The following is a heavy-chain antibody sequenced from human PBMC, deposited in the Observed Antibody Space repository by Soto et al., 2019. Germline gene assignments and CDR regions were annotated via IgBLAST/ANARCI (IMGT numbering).Heavy chain of an antibody. J-gene: IGHJ5*01. CDR2: IFHSGST. V-gene: IGHV4-59*01. CDR3: ARSISGDPCFDS. D-gene: IGHD6-6*01. CDR1: GGSISSYY. Sequence: PSETLSLTCTVSGGSISSYYWSWIRQPPGKGLEWIGYIFHSGSTNYRPSLKSRVTISIDTSRNQFSLKLSSVTAADTAIYYCARSISGDPCFDSWGQGTLVTVCS.